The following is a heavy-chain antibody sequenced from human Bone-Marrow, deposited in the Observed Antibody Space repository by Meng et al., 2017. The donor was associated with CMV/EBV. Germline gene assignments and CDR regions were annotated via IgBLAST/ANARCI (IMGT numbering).Heavy chain of an antibody. D-gene: IGHD2-2*01. CDR3: ARDLESSTSYYFDY. CDR1: GFTFSSYS. V-gene: IGHV3-48*04. J-gene: IGHJ4*02. CDR2: ISSSSSTI. Sequence: GESLKISCAASGFTFSSYSMNWVRQAPGKGLEWVSYISSSSSTIYYADSVKGRFTISRDNAKNSLYLQMNSLRAEDTAVYYCARDLESSTSYYFDYWGQGTLVTVYS.